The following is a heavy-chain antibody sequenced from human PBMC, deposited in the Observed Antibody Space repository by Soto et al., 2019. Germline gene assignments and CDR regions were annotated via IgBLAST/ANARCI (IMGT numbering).Heavy chain of an antibody. V-gene: IGHV1-69*01. Sequence: QVQLVQSGAEVKKPGSSVKVSCKASGGTFSSYAISWVRQAPGQGLEWMGGIIPIFGTANYAQKFQGRVTITADESTSTAYMELSSPRSEDTAVYYCARVGRDFWSGRANWFDPWGQGTLVTVSS. J-gene: IGHJ5*02. CDR3: ARVGRDFWSGRANWFDP. CDR1: GGTFSSYA. CDR2: IIPIFGTA. D-gene: IGHD3-3*01.